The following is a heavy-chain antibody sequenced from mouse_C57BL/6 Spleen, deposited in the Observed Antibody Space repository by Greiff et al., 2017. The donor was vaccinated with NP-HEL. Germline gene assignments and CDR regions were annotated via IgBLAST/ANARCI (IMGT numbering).Heavy chain of an antibody. V-gene: IGHV1-61*01. D-gene: IGHD3-2*02. CDR2: IYPSDSET. J-gene: IGHJ3*01. Sequence: VKLQQPGAELVRPGSSVKLSCKASGYTFTSYWMDWVKQRPGQGLEWIGNIYPSDSETHYNQKFKDKATLTVDKSSSTAYMQLSSLTSEDSAVYYCARGDSSGYRFAYWGQGTLVTVSA. CDR1: GYTFTSYW. CDR3: ARGDSSGYRFAY.